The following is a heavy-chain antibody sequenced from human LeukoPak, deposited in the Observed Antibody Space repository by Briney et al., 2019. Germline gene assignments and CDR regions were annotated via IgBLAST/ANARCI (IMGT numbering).Heavy chain of an antibody. CDR2: ISGSGDTT. CDR1: GLTSSSYA. Sequence: GGSLRLSCAASGLTSSSYAMSWVRQAPGKGLEWVSIISGSGDTTYYADSVKGRFTISRDNPKNTLYLQMNSLRAEDTAVYYCAKEARYSSSWYDYFDYWGQGTLVTVSS. V-gene: IGHV3-23*01. J-gene: IGHJ4*02. CDR3: AKEARYSSSWYDYFDY. D-gene: IGHD6-13*01.